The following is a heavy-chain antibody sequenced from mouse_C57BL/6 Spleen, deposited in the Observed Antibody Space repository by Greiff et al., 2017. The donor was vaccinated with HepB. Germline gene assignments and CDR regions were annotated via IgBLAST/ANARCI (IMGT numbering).Heavy chain of an antibody. J-gene: IGHJ2*01. Sequence: EVQLQQSGPGLVKPSQSLSLTCSVTGYSITSGYYWNWIRQFPGNKLEWMGYISYDGSNNYNPSLKNRISITRDTSENQFFLKLNSVTTEDTATYYCAREDSSSFDYWGQGTTLTVSS. CDR1: GYSITSGYY. D-gene: IGHD1-1*01. V-gene: IGHV3-6*01. CDR2: ISYDGSN. CDR3: AREDSSSFDY.